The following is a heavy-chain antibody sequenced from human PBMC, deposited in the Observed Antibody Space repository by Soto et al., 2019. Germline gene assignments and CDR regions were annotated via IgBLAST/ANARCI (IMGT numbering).Heavy chain of an antibody. CDR3: ANDSNYYDSSGYLGRYYYYGMDV. J-gene: IGHJ6*02. V-gene: IGHV1-18*01. CDR2: ISAYNGNT. D-gene: IGHD3-22*01. CDR1: GYTFTSYG. Sequence: QVQLVQSGAEVKKPGASVKVSCKASGYTFTSYGISWVRQAPGQGLEWMGWISAYNGNTNYAQKLQGRVTMTTDTSTSTADMELRSLRSDDTAVYYCANDSNYYDSSGYLGRYYYYGMDVWGQGTTVTVSS.